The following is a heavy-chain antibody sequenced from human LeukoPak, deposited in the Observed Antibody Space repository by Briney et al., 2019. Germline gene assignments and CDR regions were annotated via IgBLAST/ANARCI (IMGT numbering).Heavy chain of an antibody. CDR2: IKQDGSEK. CDR3: ARDGWRLLTAY. CDR1: GFTFSSYW. J-gene: IGHJ4*02. Sequence: GGSLRLSRAASGFTFSSYWMSWVRQAPGKGLEWVANIKQDGSEKYYVDSVKGRFTISRDNAKNSLYLQMNSLRAEDTAVYYCARDGWRLLTAYWGQGTLVTVSS. V-gene: IGHV3-7*01. D-gene: IGHD2-15*01.